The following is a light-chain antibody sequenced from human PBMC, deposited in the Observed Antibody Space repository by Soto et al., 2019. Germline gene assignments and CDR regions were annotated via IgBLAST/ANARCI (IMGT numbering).Light chain of an antibody. Sequence: DIQLTQSPSFLSASVEDRVTISCRASYDISSSLAWYQQEPGKPPKLLIYDSSTLQTGVPSRFTGSGSGRKFTLTISGLQFGDFATYYCQQRSHYSYTCGQGTKLEI. CDR2: DSS. J-gene: IGKJ2*01. CDR1: YDISSS. CDR3: QQRSHYSYT. V-gene: IGKV1-9*01.